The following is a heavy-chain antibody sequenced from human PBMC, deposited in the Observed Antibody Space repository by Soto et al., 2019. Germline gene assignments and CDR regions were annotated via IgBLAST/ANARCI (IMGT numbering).Heavy chain of an antibody. CDR2: TYYRSKWYN. Sequence: SQTLSLTCAISGDSVSSNSAAWNWIRQSPSRGLEWLGRTYYRSKWYNDYAVSVKSRITINPDTSKNQFSLQLNSVTPEDTAVYYCAREAPPIAAAGSYYCGMDVWGQGTTVTVSS. V-gene: IGHV6-1*01. CDR1: GDSVSSNSAA. CDR3: AREAPPIAAAGSYYCGMDV. J-gene: IGHJ6*02. D-gene: IGHD6-13*01.